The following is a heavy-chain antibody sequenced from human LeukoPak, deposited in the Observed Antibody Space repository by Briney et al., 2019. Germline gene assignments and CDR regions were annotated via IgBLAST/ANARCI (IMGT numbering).Heavy chain of an antibody. CDR3: ARSPDYDFWSGYFYFDY. CDR1: GYSISSGYY. J-gene: IGHJ4*02. D-gene: IGHD3-3*01. Sequence: PSETLSLTCAVSGYSISSGYYWGWIRQPPGQGLEWIGSIYHSGSTYYNPSLKSRVTISVDTSKNQFSLKLSSVTAADTAVYYCARSPDYDFWSGYFYFDYWGQGTLVTVSS. CDR2: IYHSGST. V-gene: IGHV4-38-2*01.